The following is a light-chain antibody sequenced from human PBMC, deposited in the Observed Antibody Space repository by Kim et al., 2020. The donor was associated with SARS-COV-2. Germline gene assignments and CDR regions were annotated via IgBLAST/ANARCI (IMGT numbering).Light chain of an antibody. V-gene: IGKV1-6*01. CDR2: ATS. J-gene: IGKJ4*01. Sequence: AIQMTQSPSSLSASVGDRVTITRRASQGIRNDLGWYQQKPGRAPNLLIYATSTLQSGVPSRFSGSGSGTDFTLTISSLQPEDVATYYCLQDYDYPPTFGGGTKVDIK. CDR1: QGIRND. CDR3: LQDYDYPPT.